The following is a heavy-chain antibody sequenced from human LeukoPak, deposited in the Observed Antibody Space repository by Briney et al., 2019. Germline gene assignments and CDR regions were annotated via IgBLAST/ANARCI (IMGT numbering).Heavy chain of an antibody. V-gene: IGHV3-15*01. CDR1: GFTFINAC. CDR3: TTEYEGSGSAFDI. Sequence: PSGSLRLSCTASGFTFINACLSWGRMAPRQGLELVWRMKSKADGGTTDYAASVKGRFTISRDNSENTLQMNSLKSQDTAVYYCTTEYEGSGSAFDIWSQGTMVTVSS. D-gene: IGHD1-26*01. J-gene: IGHJ3*02. CDR2: MKSKADGGTT.